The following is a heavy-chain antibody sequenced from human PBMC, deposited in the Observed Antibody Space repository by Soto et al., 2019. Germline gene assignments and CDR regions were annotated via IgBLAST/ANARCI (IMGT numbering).Heavy chain of an antibody. Sequence: SETLSLTCTVSGGSIRSSSYYWGWIRQPPGKGLEWIGSINYSGSTYYNPSLKSRVTISVDTSKNQFSLKLSSVTAADTAVYYCARSQRLGGGAYHYYMDVWGKGTTVTVSS. V-gene: IGHV4-39*07. CDR2: INYSGST. CDR3: ARSQRLGGGAYHYYMDV. D-gene: IGHD2-21*01. CDR1: GGSIRSSSYY. J-gene: IGHJ6*03.